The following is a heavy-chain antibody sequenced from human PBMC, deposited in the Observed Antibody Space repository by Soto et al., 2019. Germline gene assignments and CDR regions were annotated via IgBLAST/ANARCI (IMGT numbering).Heavy chain of an antibody. CDR1: GFTFSTYG. Sequence: EVQVLESGGGLVQPGGSLRLSCASSGFTFSTYGMSWVRQAPGKGLEWVSSVSYTGDTTYYADSVKGRFTISRDNSKNTVYLQMNSLRTEDTATYYCASTDYGGDSQDYWGQGTLVTVSS. CDR2: VSYTGDTT. D-gene: IGHD4-17*01. J-gene: IGHJ4*02. V-gene: IGHV3-23*01. CDR3: ASTDYGGDSQDY.